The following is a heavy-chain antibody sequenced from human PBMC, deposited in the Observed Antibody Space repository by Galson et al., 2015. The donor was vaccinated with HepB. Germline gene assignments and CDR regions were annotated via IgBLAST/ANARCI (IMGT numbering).Heavy chain of an antibody. CDR2: ISSSSGTI. CDR3: ARRPGYCSGGSCYFDY. CDR1: RFTFSSYS. Sequence: SLRLSCAASRFTFSSYSMNWVRQAPGKGLQWVSYISSSSGTIYYADSVKGRFTISRDNAKNSLYLQMNSLRDEDTAVYYCARRPGYCSGGSCYFDYWGQGTLVTVSS. J-gene: IGHJ4*02. D-gene: IGHD2-15*01. V-gene: IGHV3-48*02.